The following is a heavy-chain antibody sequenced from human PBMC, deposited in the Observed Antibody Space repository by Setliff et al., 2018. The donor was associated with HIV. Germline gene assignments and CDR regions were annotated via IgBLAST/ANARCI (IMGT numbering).Heavy chain of an antibody. D-gene: IGHD3-10*01. CDR3: ATSFGSGVVPFDN. V-gene: IGHV1-69*02. J-gene: IGHJ4*02. CDR1: GDTFNSYT. Sequence: SVKVSCKASGDTFNSYTIHWVRQTPGQGLEWMGRTIPVLSMSNFALKFQGRGSIFADKSTSTAYLGLNGLTSEDTAIYYCATSFGSGVVPFDNWGQGTLVTAPQ. CDR2: TIPVLSMS.